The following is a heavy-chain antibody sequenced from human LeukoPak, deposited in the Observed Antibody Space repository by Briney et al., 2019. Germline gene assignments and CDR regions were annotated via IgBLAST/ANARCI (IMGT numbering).Heavy chain of an antibody. D-gene: IGHD2-2*01. J-gene: IGHJ4*02. Sequence: PGGSLRLSCAASGFTFSSYWMSWVRQAPGKGLEWVSAISGSGGSTYYADSVKGRFTISRDNSKNTLYLQMNSLRAEDTAVYYCAKDRGPHSSTSNWGQGTLVTVSS. CDR2: ISGSGGST. V-gene: IGHV3-23*01. CDR1: GFTFSSYW. CDR3: AKDRGPHSSTSN.